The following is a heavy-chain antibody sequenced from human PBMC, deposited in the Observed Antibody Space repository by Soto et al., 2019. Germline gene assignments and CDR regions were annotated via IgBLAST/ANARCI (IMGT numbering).Heavy chain of an antibody. J-gene: IGHJ4*02. V-gene: IGHV3-74*01. CDR1: GFTFNTYW. D-gene: IGHD1-1*01. CDR2: INSAGTIT. Sequence: EVQLVESGGAVVQPGGSLRLSCAASGFTFNTYWMHWVRQVPGKGLVWVSRINSAGTITSYADSVRGRFTISRDNAKNTVYLQMNSLSADDTAVYYCARDMTPAEPPGDDVDYWGQGNLVTVSS. CDR3: ARDMTPAEPPGDDVDY.